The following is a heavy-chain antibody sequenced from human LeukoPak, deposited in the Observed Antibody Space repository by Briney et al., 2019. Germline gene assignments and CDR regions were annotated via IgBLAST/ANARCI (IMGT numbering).Heavy chain of an antibody. V-gene: IGHV3-53*01. CDR1: GFAVSTIY. Sequence: YLCCSGAAYGFAVSTIYLNWLGQGPGQGLEWGSLTYSGGSTYYTDSVKCRFTISRDNSKNTLDPQMNSLRAEDTAVYYCARVSAVPAPSDYYYMDVWGRGTTVTISS. CDR3: ARVSAVPAPSDYYYMDV. CDR2: TYSGGST. D-gene: IGHD2-2*01. J-gene: IGHJ6*03.